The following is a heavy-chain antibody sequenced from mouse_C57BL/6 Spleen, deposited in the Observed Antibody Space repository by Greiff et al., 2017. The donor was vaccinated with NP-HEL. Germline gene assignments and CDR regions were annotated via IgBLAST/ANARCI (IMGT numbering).Heavy chain of an antibody. J-gene: IGHJ3*01. Sequence: VQLQQSGAELVRPGASVKLSCTASGFNIKDDYMHWVKQRPEQGLEWIGWIDPENGDTEYASKFQGKATITADTSSNTAYLQLSSLTSEDTAVYYCTTMELRRRGFAYWGQGTLVTVSA. CDR3: TTMELRRRGFAY. V-gene: IGHV14-4*01. D-gene: IGHD1-2*01. CDR2: IDPENGDT. CDR1: GFNIKDDY.